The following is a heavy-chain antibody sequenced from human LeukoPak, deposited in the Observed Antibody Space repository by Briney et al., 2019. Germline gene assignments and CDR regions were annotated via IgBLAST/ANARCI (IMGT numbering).Heavy chain of an antibody. CDR3: ARVTARGWAWYFDL. CDR2: ISGSGGST. J-gene: IGHJ2*01. D-gene: IGHD5-18*01. CDR1: GFTFSSYA. Sequence: GGSLRLSCAASGFTFSSYAMSWVRQAPGKGLEWVSAISGSGGSTYYADSVKGRFTISRDNAKNSLYLQMNSLRAEDTALYYCARVTARGWAWYFDLWGRGTLVTVSS. V-gene: IGHV3-23*01.